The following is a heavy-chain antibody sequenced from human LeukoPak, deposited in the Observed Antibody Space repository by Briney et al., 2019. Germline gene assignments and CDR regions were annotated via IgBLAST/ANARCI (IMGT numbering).Heavy chain of an antibody. CDR2: ISAYNGNT. CDR3: ARDSGGSGSYYYGMDV. D-gene: IGHD3-10*01. V-gene: IGHV1-18*01. Sequence: ASVKVSCKASGYTFTNYGVSWVRQAPGQGLEWMGWISAYNGNTDYAQKLQGRVTMTTDTSTSTAYMELRSLRSDDTAVYYCARDSGGSGSYYYGMDVWGQGTTVTVSS. CDR1: GYTFTNYG. J-gene: IGHJ6*02.